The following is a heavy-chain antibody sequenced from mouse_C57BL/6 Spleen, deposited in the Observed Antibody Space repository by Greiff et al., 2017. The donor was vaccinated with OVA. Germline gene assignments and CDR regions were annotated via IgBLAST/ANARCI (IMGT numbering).Heavy chain of an antibody. D-gene: IGHD1-1*02. J-gene: IGHJ3*01. CDR3: ARHEEGRYVLSFAY. CDR2: FYPGSGSI. V-gene: IGHV1-62-2*01. CDR1: GYTFTEYT. Sequence: VQLQQSGAELVKPGASVKLSCKASGYTFTEYTIHWVKQRSGQGLEWIGWFYPGSGSIKYNEQLQDKATFTAEKYSSTVDIGLSRLTSEVAWVYFCARHEEGRYVLSFAYWGQGTLVTVSA.